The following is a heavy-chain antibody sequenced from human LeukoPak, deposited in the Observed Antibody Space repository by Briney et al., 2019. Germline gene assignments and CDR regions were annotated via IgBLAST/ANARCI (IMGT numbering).Heavy chain of an antibody. CDR2: INPNSGGT. CDR3: ARCTGPYDFWSGHVY. J-gene: IGHJ4*02. Sequence: VASVKVSCKASGYTFTGYYMHWVRQAPGQGLEWMGCINPNSGGTNYAQQFQGRVTMTRDTSITTASMELSRLRSADTAVYFCARCTGPYDFWSGHVYLVQGRIVTVSS. D-gene: IGHD3-3*01. CDR1: GYTFTGYY. V-gene: IGHV1-2*02.